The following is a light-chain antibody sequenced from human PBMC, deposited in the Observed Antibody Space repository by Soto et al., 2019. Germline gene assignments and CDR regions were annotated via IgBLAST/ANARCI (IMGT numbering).Light chain of an antibody. CDR1: QSVSSNY. Sequence: EIVLTQSPGTLSLSPGERATLSCRASQSVSSNYLAWYQQKPGQAPRLLIYGASSRATGIPDRFSGSGSGTDFILTISRLEPEDFAVYYCQQYGSSPGTIGQGTKVEIK. CDR2: GAS. CDR3: QQYGSSPGT. J-gene: IGKJ1*01. V-gene: IGKV3-20*01.